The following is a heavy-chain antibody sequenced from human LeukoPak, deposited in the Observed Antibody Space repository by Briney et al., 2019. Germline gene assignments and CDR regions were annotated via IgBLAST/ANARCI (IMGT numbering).Heavy chain of an antibody. CDR1: GFPFSIYR. D-gene: IGHD6-19*01. CDR3: AKDPTRAVAGYLDY. CDR2: ISCEDGTP. Sequence: GGSLRLSCSACGFPFSIYRMLGVGPAPGRAVEWGSVISCEDGTPCDADSVKGRFTISRDNSKNTLYLQMNSLRAEDTAVYYCAKDPTRAVAGYLDYWGQGTPVTVSS. V-gene: IGHV3-23*01. J-gene: IGHJ4*02.